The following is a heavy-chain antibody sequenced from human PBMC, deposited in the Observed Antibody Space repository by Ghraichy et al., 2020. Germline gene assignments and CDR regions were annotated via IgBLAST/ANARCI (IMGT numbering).Heavy chain of an antibody. J-gene: IGHJ4*02. D-gene: IGHD5-24*01. Sequence: GGSLRLSCAASGFTFSSYWMHWVRQAPGKGLVWVSRIKSDGSSTGYADSVKGRFTISRDNAKNTLYVQMNSLRAEDTAVYYCARGEMATVYWGQGTLVTVSS. CDR2: IKSDGSST. CDR1: GFTFSSYW. V-gene: IGHV3-74*01. CDR3: ARGEMATVY.